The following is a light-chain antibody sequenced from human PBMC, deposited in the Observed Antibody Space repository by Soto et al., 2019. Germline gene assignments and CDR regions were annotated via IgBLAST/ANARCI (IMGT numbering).Light chain of an antibody. CDR3: QQYNSYGT. V-gene: IGKV1-5*01. J-gene: IGKJ1*01. Sequence: DIQMTQSPSTLSASVGDRVTITCRASQSISSWSAWYQQKPGKAPNLLIYDASSLESGVPSRFSGSGSGTEFTLTISSLQPDDFATYYCQQYNSYGTFGQGTKVDI. CDR1: QSISSW. CDR2: DAS.